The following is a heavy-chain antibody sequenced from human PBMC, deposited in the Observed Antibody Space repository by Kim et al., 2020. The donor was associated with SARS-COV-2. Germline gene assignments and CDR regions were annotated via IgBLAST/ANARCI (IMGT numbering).Heavy chain of an antibody. V-gene: IGHV3-30*01. Sequence: YADSVKGRFSISRDNSKNALFLQMNSLRPEDTAMYYCVGGLGATPVLSYWGQGALVTVSS. CDR3: VGGLGATPVLSY. J-gene: IGHJ4*01. D-gene: IGHD1-26*01.